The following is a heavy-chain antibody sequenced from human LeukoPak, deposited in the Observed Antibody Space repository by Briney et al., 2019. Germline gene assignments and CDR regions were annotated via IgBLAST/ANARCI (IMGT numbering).Heavy chain of an antibody. D-gene: IGHD3-22*01. CDR1: GGSISSYY. CDR2: IYYSGST. V-gene: IGHV4-59*08. Sequence: ETLSLTCTVSGGSISSYYWSWIRQPPGKGLEWIGYIYYSGSTNYNPSLKSRVTISVDTSKNQFSLKLSSVTAADTAVYYCARHGDYYDSSGYYVESLDYWGQGTLVTVSS. CDR3: ARHGDYYDSSGYYVESLDY. J-gene: IGHJ4*02.